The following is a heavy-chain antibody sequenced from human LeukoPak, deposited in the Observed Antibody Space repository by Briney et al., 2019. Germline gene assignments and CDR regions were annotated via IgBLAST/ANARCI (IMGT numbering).Heavy chain of an antibody. Sequence: SETLSLTCTISGGSISSSSYYWGWIRQPPGKGLEWIGSIYYSGSTYYNPSLKSRVTISVDTSKNQFSLKLSSVTAADTAVYYCARLPNRGYCSSTSCYGDSNLFDYWGQGTLVTVSS. J-gene: IGHJ4*02. V-gene: IGHV4-39*07. CDR3: ARLPNRGYCSSTSCYGDSNLFDY. D-gene: IGHD2-2*01. CDR2: IYYSGST. CDR1: GGSISSSSYY.